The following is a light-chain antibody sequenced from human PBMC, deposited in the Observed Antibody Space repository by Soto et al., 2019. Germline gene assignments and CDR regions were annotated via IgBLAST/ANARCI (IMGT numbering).Light chain of an antibody. CDR2: DVN. V-gene: IGLV2-11*01. CDR1: SSDVGDYDY. Sequence: QSVLTQPRSVSGSPGQSVTISCTGTSSDVGDYDYVSWYQQNPGKAPKLMIYDVNKRPSGVPDRFSGFKSGNTASLSISGLQAVDDAEYCCCSYAGNDTVLFGGGTKVTV. J-gene: IGLJ3*02. CDR3: CSYAGNDTVL.